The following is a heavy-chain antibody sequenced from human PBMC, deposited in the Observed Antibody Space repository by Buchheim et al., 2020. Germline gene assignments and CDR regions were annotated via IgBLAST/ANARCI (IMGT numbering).Heavy chain of an antibody. CDR3: ARGSVYGSGSSDYYYYMDV. CDR2: LIPTLGTA. J-gene: IGHJ6*03. V-gene: IGHV1-69*06. CDR1: GGTFSSFA. Sequence: QVQLVQSGAEVKKPWSSVTVSCKASGGTFSSFAFSWVQQAPGQGLEWMGGLIPTLGTANYAQKFQGRVTITADKSTSTAYMELSSRRSEDTAVYYCARGSVYGSGSSDYYYYMDVWGKGTT. D-gene: IGHD3-10*01.